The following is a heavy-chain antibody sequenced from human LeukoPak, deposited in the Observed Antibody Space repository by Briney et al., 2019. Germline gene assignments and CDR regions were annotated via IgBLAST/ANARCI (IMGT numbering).Heavy chain of an antibody. Sequence: WVRQXPXXGLEWVANIKQDGSEKYYVDSVKGRFTISRDNAKNSLYLQMNSLRAEDTAVYYCARGLYSSGWYEGSFDYWGQGTLVTVSS. J-gene: IGHJ4*02. D-gene: IGHD6-19*01. CDR2: IKQDGSEK. CDR3: ARGLYSSGWYEGSFDY. V-gene: IGHV3-7*01.